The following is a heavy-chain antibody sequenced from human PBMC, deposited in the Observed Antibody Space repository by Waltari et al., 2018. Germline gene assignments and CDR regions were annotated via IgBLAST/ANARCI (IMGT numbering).Heavy chain of an antibody. CDR2: IKNDGNNT. D-gene: IGHD3-22*01. J-gene: IGHJ4*02. CDR3: ARDYNYKIDY. Sequence: EVQLVESGGGSVQPGGSLRLSCAASGFTFSNYIMHWVRQSSGEGLVGISRIKNDGNNTRYADSVGGRFTISRDNAKNTLYLDMNHLRVEDTAIYYCARDYNYKIDYWGQGILVTVSS. V-gene: IGHV3-74*01. CDR1: GFTFSNYI.